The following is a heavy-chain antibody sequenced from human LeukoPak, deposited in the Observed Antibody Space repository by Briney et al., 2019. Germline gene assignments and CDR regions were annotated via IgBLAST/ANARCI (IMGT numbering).Heavy chain of an antibody. Sequence: GGSLRLSCAASGFTVSRNYMTWVRQAPGKGLEWVSVIYSGGNTYYAESVKGRFTVSRDNSNNTLFLQMNSLRAEDTAIYYCATYRQVLLPFESWGQGTLVTVSS. CDR3: ATYRQVLLPFES. J-gene: IGHJ4*02. CDR2: IYSGGNT. D-gene: IGHD2-8*02. CDR1: GFTVSRNY. V-gene: IGHV3-53*01.